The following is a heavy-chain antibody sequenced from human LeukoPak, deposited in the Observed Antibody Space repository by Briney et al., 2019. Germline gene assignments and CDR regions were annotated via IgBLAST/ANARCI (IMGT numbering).Heavy chain of an antibody. CDR2: ISPSGGST. CDR3: ASSLAGYSSSWYRYAFDI. V-gene: IGHV1-46*01. J-gene: IGHJ3*02. Sequence: PWASVKVSCKAFGYTFTSNYMHWVRQAPGQGPEWMGVISPSGGSTTYAQKFQGRVTLTRDMSTSTDYLELSSLRSEDTAVYYCASSLAGYSSSWYRYAFDIWGQGTMVTVSS. D-gene: IGHD6-13*01. CDR1: GYTFTSNY.